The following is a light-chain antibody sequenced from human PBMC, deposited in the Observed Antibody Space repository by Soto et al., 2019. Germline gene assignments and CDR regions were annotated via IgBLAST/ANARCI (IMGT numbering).Light chain of an antibody. CDR3: HQSDSSPGT. CDR1: QSIDTY. Sequence: DIQMTQSPSSLSASVGERVTITCRASQSIDTYLNWYQHKPGKAPYLLIYAASHLRSGVPTRFSGSGTGTSFTLTISSLQYEDLATYFCHQSDSSPGTFGRGTKVELK. CDR2: AAS. J-gene: IGKJ1*01. V-gene: IGKV1-39*01.